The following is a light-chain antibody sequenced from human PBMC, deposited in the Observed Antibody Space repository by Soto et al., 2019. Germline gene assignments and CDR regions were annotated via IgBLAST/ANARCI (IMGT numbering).Light chain of an antibody. CDR1: SSNIGAIYG. CDR2: VNT. CDR3: QSYDDSLSAFV. Sequence: QSLLTQPPSVSGAPWQRVTISCTGSSSNIGAIYGVHWYQQLPGTAPKLLIYVNTNRPSGVPDRFSASKSGTSASLAITGLQAEDEADYYCQSYDDSLSAFVFGTGTKVTVL. J-gene: IGLJ1*01. V-gene: IGLV1-40*01.